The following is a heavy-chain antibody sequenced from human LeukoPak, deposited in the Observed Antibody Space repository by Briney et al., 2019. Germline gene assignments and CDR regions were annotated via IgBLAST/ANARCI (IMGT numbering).Heavy chain of an antibody. V-gene: IGHV3-23*01. J-gene: IGHJ6*04. CDR1: GFTFSSSA. CDR2: ISGSGDTT. D-gene: IGHD3-10*02. Sequence: GGSLRLSCAASGFTFSSSAMSWVRQAPGKGLEWVSSISGSGDTTYYTDSVKGRFTISRDNSKNTLYLQMNSLRAEDTAVYYCAELGITMIGGVWGKGTTVTISS. CDR3: AELGITMIGGV.